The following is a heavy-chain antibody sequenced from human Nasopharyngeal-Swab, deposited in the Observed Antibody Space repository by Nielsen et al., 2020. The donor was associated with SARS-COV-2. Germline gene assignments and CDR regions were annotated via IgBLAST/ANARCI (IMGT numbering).Heavy chain of an antibody. V-gene: IGHV3-11*06. CDR1: GFTFNDYY. J-gene: IGHJ5*02. D-gene: IGHD6-25*01. CDR3: ARGEFGGIATVFSA. Sequence: GESLKISCAASGFTFNDYYMSWIRQAPGKGLEWVAYISGSSSSTKYADSVKGRFTISRDNAKNSLFLQMNSLRAEDTAVYYCARGEFGGIATVFSAWGQGILVTVSS. CDR2: ISGSSSST.